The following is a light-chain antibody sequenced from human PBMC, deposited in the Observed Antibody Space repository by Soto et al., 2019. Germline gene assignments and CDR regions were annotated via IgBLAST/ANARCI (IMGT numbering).Light chain of an antibody. CDR1: SSNIGNNY. J-gene: IGLJ2*01. CDR2: ENN. CDR3: GTWDSSLSAGD. Sequence: QSVLTQPPSVSAAPGQKVTISCSGSSSNIGNNYVSWYQQLPGTAPKLLIYENNKRPSGIPDRFSGSKSGTSATLGIAGLQTGDEADYYCGTWDSSLSAGDFGGGTKVTVL. V-gene: IGLV1-51*02.